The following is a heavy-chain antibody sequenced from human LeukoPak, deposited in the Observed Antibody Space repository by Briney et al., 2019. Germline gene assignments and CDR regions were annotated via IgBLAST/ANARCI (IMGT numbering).Heavy chain of an antibody. J-gene: IGHJ4*02. CDR1: GFTFSSYG. CDR2: IRYDGSNK. D-gene: IGHD6-6*01. V-gene: IGHV3-30*02. Sequence: PGGSLRLSCAASGFTFSSYGMHWVRQAPGKGLEWVAFIRYDGSNKYYADSVKGRFTISRDNSRNTLYLQMNSLRADDTAIYYCAGHGSSSAWGQGTLVTVSS. CDR3: AGHGSSSA.